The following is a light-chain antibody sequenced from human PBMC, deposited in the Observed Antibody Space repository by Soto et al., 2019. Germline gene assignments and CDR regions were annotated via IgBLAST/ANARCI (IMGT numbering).Light chain of an antibody. V-gene: IGKV3-15*01. Sequence: EIVMTQSPVTLSVSPGERPTLSCRASQSLGGNLAWYQQKPGQVPRLLIYGASTRATGITDRFSGSGSETEFTLKIRRMKSEDFAVYYCKKYRSWNITVGKGKRREIK. CDR3: KKYRSWNIT. CDR1: QSLGGN. J-gene: IGKJ5*01. CDR2: GAS.